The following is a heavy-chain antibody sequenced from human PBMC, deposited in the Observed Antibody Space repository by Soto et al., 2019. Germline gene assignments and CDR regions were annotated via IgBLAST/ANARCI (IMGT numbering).Heavy chain of an antibody. CDR1: GGSVSSGSYY. CDR3: ARHGYYYDSTGYYYFI. J-gene: IGHJ4*02. D-gene: IGHD3-22*01. Sequence: TLSLTCTVSGGSVSSGSYYWSWIRQPPGKGLEWIGYIYYSGSTNYNPSLKSRVTISVDTSKNQFSLELSSVTAADTAVYYCARHGYYYDSTGYYYFIWGQGTLVTVS. V-gene: IGHV4-61*01. CDR2: IYYSGST.